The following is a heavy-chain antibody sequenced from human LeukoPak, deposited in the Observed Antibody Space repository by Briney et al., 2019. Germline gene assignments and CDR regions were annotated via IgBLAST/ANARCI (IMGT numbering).Heavy chain of an antibody. J-gene: IGHJ4*02. D-gene: IGHD6-13*01. CDR3: AKDGLAAAGFDY. CDR2: ISGSGGST. CDR1: GFTLSSYG. Sequence: GGSLRLSCTASGFTLSSYGMSWVRQAPGKGLEWVSAISGSGGSTYYADSVKGRFTISRDNSKNTLYLQMNSLRAEDTAVYYCAKDGLAAAGFDYWGQGTLVTVSS. V-gene: IGHV3-23*01.